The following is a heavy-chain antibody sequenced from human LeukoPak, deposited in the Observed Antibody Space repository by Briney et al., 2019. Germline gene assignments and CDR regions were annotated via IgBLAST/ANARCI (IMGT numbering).Heavy chain of an antibody. CDR3: ARDRGLRYFDWLLELYGMDV. J-gene: IGHJ6*02. Sequence: PGGSLRLSCAASGFTFDDYAMHWVRQAPGKGLEWVSGISWNSGSIGYADSVKGRFTISRDNAKNSLYLQMNSLRAEDTAVYYCARDRGLRYFDWLLELYGMDVWGQGTTVTVSS. V-gene: IGHV3-9*01. D-gene: IGHD3-9*01. CDR2: ISWNSGSI. CDR1: GFTFDDYA.